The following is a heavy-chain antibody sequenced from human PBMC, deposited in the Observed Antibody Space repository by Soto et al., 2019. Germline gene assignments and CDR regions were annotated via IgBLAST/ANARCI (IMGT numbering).Heavy chain of an antibody. CDR1: GFTFSSYA. V-gene: IGHV3-30*04. Sequence: GGSLRLSCAASGFTFSSYAMHWVRQAPGKGLEWVAVISYDGSNKYYADSVKGRFTISRDNSKNTLYLQMNSLRAEDMAVYYCARYIAARRGLFDYWGQGTLVTVSS. CDR2: ISYDGSNK. J-gene: IGHJ4*02. CDR3: ARYIAARRGLFDY. D-gene: IGHD6-6*01.